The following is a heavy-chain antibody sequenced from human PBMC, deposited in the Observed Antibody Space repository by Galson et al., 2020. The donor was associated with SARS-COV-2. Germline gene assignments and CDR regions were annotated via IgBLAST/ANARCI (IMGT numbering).Heavy chain of an antibody. CDR1: GGSFSGFY. V-gene: IGHV4-34*01. CDR3: ARARVITIFGVIITRDAFDI. CDR2: LNHSRST. J-gene: IGHJ3*02. D-gene: IGHD3-3*01. Sequence: SETLSLTCAVYGGSFSGFYWSWIRQPPGQGLEWIGELNHSRSTNYNPSLKSRVTISVDTSKKQFSLKLSSVTAADTAVYYCARARVITIFGVIITRDAFDIWGQGAMVTVSS.